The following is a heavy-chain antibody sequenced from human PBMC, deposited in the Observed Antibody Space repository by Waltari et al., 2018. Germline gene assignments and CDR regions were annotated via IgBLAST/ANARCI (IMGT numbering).Heavy chain of an antibody. CDR2: VSSNGAYI. J-gene: IGHJ5*02. D-gene: IGHD7-27*01. CDR3: ARGGWGFYLDL. CDR1: GFRFSTYN. Sequence: EVQLMESGGGLVKPGGSLRLSCAASGFRFSTYNMNWGRQAPGKGLEWVSSVSSNGAYIHYADSVRGRFTISRDNAKTSLYLQMNGLRDEDTAVYYCARGGWGFYLDLWGQGALVTVSS. V-gene: IGHV3-21*01.